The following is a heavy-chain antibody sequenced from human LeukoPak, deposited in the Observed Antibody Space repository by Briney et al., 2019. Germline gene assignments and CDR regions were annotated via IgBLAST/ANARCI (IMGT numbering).Heavy chain of an antibody. Sequence: GRSLRLSCTASGFSFGDYAMTWFRQAPGKGLEWVGFIRAKAYGGTTEYAASVRGRFTISRDDSKSIAYLQMNSLQTKDTAVYFCTRVPIRTVTMVIVVRGHDAFDIWGQGTMVTVSS. J-gene: IGHJ3*02. D-gene: IGHD3-22*01. V-gene: IGHV3-49*03. CDR1: GFSFGDYA. CDR3: TRVPIRTVTMVIVVRGHDAFDI. CDR2: IRAKAYGGTT.